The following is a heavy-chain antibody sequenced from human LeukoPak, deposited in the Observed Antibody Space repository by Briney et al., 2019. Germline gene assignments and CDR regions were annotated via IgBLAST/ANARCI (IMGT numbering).Heavy chain of an antibody. CDR1: GFTFSSYA. J-gene: IGHJ6*02. Sequence: GGSLRLSCAASGFTFSSYAMSWVRQAPGKGLEWVSAISGSGGSTYYADSVKGRFTISRDNSKNTLYLQMNSLRAEDTAVYYCAKSGPVHRYYYYGMDVWGQGTTVTVSS. CDR3: AKSGPVHRYYYYGMDV. V-gene: IGHV3-23*01. CDR2: ISGSGGST. D-gene: IGHD2-21*01.